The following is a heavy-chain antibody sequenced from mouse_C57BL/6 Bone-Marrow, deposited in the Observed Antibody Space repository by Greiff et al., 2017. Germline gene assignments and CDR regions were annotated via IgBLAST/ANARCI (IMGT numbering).Heavy chain of an antibody. Sequence: VQLQQSGAELARPGASVKLSCKASGYTFTSYGISWVKQRTGQGLEWIGEIYTRSGNTYYNEKFKGKGTLTAYKSSSTAYMELNSLTSEDPAVYYCARGGYYGSSFVGYWGQGTTLTVSS. V-gene: IGHV1-81*01. J-gene: IGHJ2*01. CDR3: ARGGYYGSSFVGY. D-gene: IGHD1-1*01. CDR2: IYTRSGNT. CDR1: GYTFTSYG.